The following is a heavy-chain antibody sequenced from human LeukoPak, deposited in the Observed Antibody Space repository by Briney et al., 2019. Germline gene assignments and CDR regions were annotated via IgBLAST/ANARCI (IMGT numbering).Heavy chain of an antibody. CDR1: GGSLSDYS. V-gene: IGHV4-34*01. CDR2: INHSLNT. D-gene: IGHD1-26*01. J-gene: IGHJ4*02. Sequence: SETLSLTCGVYGGSLSDYSWSWIRQPPGKGLEFIGEINHSLNTNFNPSLKSRVTISVDTSKNQVSLSLSSVTAADTSAYYCARQGGSYYAIDDWGQGTLVTVSS. CDR3: ARQGGSYYAIDD.